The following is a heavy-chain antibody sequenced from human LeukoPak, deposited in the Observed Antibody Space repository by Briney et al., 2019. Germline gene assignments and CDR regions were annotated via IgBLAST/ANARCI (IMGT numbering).Heavy chain of an antibody. CDR2: INPNSGGT. J-gene: IGHJ4*02. D-gene: IGHD1-26*01. Sequence: ASVKVSCKASGYTFTGNYMHWVRQAPGQGLEWMGWINPNSGGTNYAQKFQGRVTMTRDTSISTAYMELSRLRSDDTAVYYCARLDSGSYDYWGQETLVTVSP. CDR3: ARLDSGSYDY. V-gene: IGHV1-2*02. CDR1: GYTFTGNY.